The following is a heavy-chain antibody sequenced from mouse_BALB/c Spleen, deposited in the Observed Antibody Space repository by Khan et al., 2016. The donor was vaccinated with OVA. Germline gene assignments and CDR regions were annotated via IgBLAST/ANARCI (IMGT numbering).Heavy chain of an antibody. Sequence: VQLQQSGTVLARPGASVKMSCKASGFSFTSYLFHWVKQRPGQGLEWLGDIYPGISDTTYNQKFKDKAKLTAGKSANTVYMVLSSLTNEDYEVYNSARGVYSSFAYWGQGTLVTVSA. J-gene: IGHJ3*01. V-gene: IGHV1-5*01. CDR2: IYPGISDT. D-gene: IGHD1-3*01. CDR1: GFSFTSYL. CDR3: ARGVYSSFAY.